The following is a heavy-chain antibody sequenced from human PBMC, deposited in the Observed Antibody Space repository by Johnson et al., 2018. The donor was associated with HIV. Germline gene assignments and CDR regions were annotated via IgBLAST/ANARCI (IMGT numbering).Heavy chain of an antibody. CDR3: GREGARGAYDAFDI. Sequence: VQLVESGGGLVQPGRSLRLSCAASGFTFDDYAMHWVRQAPGKGLEWVSGISWNSGSIGYADSVKGRFTISRDNAKNSLSLQMNSLRAEDTAVYYCGREGARGAYDAFDIWGQGTMVTVS. D-gene: IGHD3-10*01. V-gene: IGHV3-9*01. J-gene: IGHJ3*02. CDR2: ISWNSGSI. CDR1: GFTFDDYA.